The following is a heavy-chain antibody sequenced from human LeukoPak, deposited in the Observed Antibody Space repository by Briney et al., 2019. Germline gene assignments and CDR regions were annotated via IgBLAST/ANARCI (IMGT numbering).Heavy chain of an antibody. V-gene: IGHV1-69*05. CDR2: IISMTGKV. Sequence: GASVKVSCKASGGTFSSHVISWVRQAPGQGLEWMGRIISMTGKVDYAQNFQGRVTITRDESTSTVYMELRSLRSEDTAVYNCARAGDPWGQGTLVTVSS. J-gene: IGHJ5*02. CDR3: ARAGDP. CDR1: GGTFSSHV.